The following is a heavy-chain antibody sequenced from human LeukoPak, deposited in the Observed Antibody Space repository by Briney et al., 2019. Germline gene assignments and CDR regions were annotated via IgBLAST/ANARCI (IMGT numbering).Heavy chain of an antibody. Sequence: GASVKVSCKASGYTFTRYYMHWVRQAPGQGLEWMGWINPNSGGTNYAQKFQGRVTMTRDTSISTAYMELSRLRSDDTAVYYCARGYGDFTGYYYYMDVWGKGTTVTVSS. CDR2: INPNSGGT. CDR1: GYTFTRYY. D-gene: IGHD4-17*01. CDR3: ARGYGDFTGYYYYMDV. V-gene: IGHV1-2*02. J-gene: IGHJ6*03.